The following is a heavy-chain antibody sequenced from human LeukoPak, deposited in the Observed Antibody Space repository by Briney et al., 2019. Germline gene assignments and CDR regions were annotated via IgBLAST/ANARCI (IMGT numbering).Heavy chain of an antibody. J-gene: IGHJ4*02. CDR3: SRDLNWSFDY. CDR1: GFSFGDYA. Sequence: GGSLRLSCSASGFSFGDYAMSWVRQARGKGLEWVGFIRSKAYGGTTEYAASVEGRFSISRDDSKSIAYLQMNSPKTEDTAVYYCSRDLNWSFDYWGQGILVTVSS. CDR2: IRSKAYGGTT. D-gene: IGHD1-1*01. V-gene: IGHV3-49*04.